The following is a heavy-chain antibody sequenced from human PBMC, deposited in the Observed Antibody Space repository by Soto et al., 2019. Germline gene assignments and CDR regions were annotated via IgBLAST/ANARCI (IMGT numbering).Heavy chain of an antibody. Sequence: QVQLVQSGAEVKKPGSSVKVSCKASGGTFSSYAISWVRQAPGQGLEWMGGIIPIFGTANYAQKFQGRVTITADESTSTAYMELSSLGSEDTAVYSWARAASSGRLMNYYYGMDVWGQGTTVTVAS. CDR2: IIPIFGTA. CDR3: ARAASSGRLMNYYYGMDV. CDR1: GGTFSSYA. V-gene: IGHV1-69*01. J-gene: IGHJ6*02. D-gene: IGHD6-19*01.